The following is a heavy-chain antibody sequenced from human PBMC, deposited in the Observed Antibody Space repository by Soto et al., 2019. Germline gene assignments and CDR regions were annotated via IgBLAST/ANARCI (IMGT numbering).Heavy chain of an antibody. D-gene: IGHD2-15*01. J-gene: IGHJ4*02. CDR1: GYTFTSYG. CDR2: ISAYNGNT. V-gene: IGHV1-18*01. Sequence: QVQLVQSGAEVKKPGASVKVSCKASGYTFTSYGISWVRQAPGQGLEWMGWISAYNGNTNYAQKLQGRVTMTTDTSXTTADMELGSLRSDDTAVYYCAGDDCSGGSCYSGDYWGQGTLVTGSS. CDR3: AGDDCSGGSCYSGDY.